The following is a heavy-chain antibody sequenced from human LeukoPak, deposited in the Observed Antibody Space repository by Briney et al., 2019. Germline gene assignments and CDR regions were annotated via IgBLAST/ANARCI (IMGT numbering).Heavy chain of an antibody. D-gene: IGHD6-19*01. Sequence: GGSLRLSCAASGFTFSNAWMSWVRQAPGKGLEWVGRIKSKTDGGTTDYAAPVKGRFTISRDDSKNTLYLQMNSLKTEDTAVYYCTTEVVAGEKYFQHWGQGTLVTVSS. CDR3: TTEVVAGEKYFQH. CDR2: IKSKTDGGTT. J-gene: IGHJ1*01. V-gene: IGHV3-15*01. CDR1: GFTFSNAW.